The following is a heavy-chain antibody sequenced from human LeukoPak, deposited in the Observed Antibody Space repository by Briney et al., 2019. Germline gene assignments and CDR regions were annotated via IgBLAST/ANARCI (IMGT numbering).Heavy chain of an antibody. CDR1: GFTFSSYG. V-gene: IGHV3-33*06. D-gene: IGHD6-19*01. Sequence: GGSLRLSCAASGFTFSSYGMHWVRQAPGKGLEWVAVIWYDGSNKYYADSVKGRFTISRDNSKNTLYLQMNSLRAEDTAVYYCAKEEGIAVAGTNPIPAYYYYMDVWGKGTTVTVSS. J-gene: IGHJ6*03. CDR2: IWYDGSNK. CDR3: AKEEGIAVAGTNPIPAYYYYMDV.